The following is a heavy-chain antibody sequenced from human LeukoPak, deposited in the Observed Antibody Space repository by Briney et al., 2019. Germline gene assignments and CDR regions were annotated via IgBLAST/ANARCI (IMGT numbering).Heavy chain of an antibody. V-gene: IGHV1-8*01. CDR2: MNPNSGNT. D-gene: IGHD5-12*01. CDR3: ARSARLRGNNWFDP. CDR1: GYTYTSYD. J-gene: IGHJ5*02. Sequence: ASVKVSCKASGYTYTSYDINWVRQATGQGLEWMGWMNPNSGNTGYAQKFQGRVTMTRNTSISTAYMELSSLRSEDTAVYYCARSARLRGNNWFDPWGQGTLVTVSS.